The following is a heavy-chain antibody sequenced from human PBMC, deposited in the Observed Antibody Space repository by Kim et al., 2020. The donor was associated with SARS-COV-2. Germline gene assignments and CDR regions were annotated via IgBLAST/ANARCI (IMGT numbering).Heavy chain of an antibody. CDR2: IYYSGGA. CDR3: ARPTNIGYDAYYYSYMDV. CDR1: GGSIRTSSYF. V-gene: IGHV4-39*01. D-gene: IGHD5-12*01. Sequence: SETLSLTCTVSGGSIRTSSYFCGWIRQPPGKGLGWIGSIYYSGGAYYNASLKSRVTISVDTSNNQFSLKLSSVTAADTAVYYCARPTNIGYDAYYYSYMDVGGKGTKVTVSS. J-gene: IGHJ6*03.